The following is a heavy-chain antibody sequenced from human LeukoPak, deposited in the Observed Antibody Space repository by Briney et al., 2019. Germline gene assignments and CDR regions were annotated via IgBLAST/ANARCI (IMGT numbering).Heavy chain of an antibody. D-gene: IGHD6-13*01. V-gene: IGHV1-18*01. Sequence: GASVKVSCKASGYTFTSYGISWVRQAPGQGLEWMGCISTYNGNANYAQKLQGRVTMTTDTSTSTAYMDLRSLRSDDTAVYYCARDLRGGRAAGMLAYWGQGTLVTVSS. CDR2: ISTYNGNA. J-gene: IGHJ4*02. CDR1: GYTFTSYG. CDR3: ARDLRGGRAAGMLAY.